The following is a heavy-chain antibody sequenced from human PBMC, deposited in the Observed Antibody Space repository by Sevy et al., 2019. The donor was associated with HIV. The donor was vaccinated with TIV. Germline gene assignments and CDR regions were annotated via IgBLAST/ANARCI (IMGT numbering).Heavy chain of an antibody. J-gene: IGHJ3*02. CDR2: ISYDGSNK. CDR1: GFTFSSYA. V-gene: IGHV3-30-3*01. Sequence: GGSLRLSCAASGFTFSSYAMHWVRQAPGKGLEWVAVISYDGSNKYYADSVKGRFTISRDNSKNTLYLQMNSLRAEDTAVYYCPRAGLEGSPGIVVVVAAIPDAFDIWGQGTMVTVSS. CDR3: PRAGLEGSPGIVVVVAAIPDAFDI. D-gene: IGHD2-15*01.